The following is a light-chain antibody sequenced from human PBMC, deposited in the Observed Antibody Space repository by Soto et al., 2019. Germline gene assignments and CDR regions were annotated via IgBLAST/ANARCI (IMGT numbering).Light chain of an antibody. Sequence: QSALTQPPSASGSPGQSVTIPCTGTRSYVGGYNYVSWYQQLPGKAPKLIIYEVTRRPSGVPDRFSGSKSRNTASLTVSGLQADDEADYYCSSFAGINDKILFGGGTKLTVL. J-gene: IGLJ2*01. V-gene: IGLV2-8*01. CDR3: SSFAGINDKIL. CDR1: RSYVGGYNY. CDR2: EVT.